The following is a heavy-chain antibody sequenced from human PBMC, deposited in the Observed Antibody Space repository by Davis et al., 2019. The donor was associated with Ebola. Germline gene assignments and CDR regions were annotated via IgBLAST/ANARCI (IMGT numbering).Heavy chain of an antibody. CDR1: GFTFSNPW. CDR3: ARDLERVAAAAGLDY. J-gene: IGHJ4*02. Sequence: PGGSLRLSCPASGFTFSNPWMNWFRQAPGKRLAWVLSISSSSSYIYYADSVKGRFTISRDNAKNSLYLQMNSLRAEDTAVYYCARDLERVAAAAGLDYWGQGTLVTVSS. CDR2: ISSSSSYI. D-gene: IGHD6-13*01. V-gene: IGHV3-21*01.